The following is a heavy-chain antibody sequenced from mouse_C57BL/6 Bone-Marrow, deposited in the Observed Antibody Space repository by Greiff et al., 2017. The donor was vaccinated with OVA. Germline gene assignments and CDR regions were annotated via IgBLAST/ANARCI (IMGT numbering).Heavy chain of an antibody. CDR3: ARCLYDGYYGFAY. CDR2: IRNKANGYTT. Sequence: EVQVVESGGGLVQPGGSLSLSCAASGFTFTDYYMSWVRQPPGKALEWLGFIRNKANGYTTEYSASVKGRFTISRDNSQSILYLQMNALRAEDSATYYCARCLYDGYYGFAYWGQGTLVTVSA. J-gene: IGHJ3*01. V-gene: IGHV7-3*01. CDR1: GFTFTDYY. D-gene: IGHD2-3*01.